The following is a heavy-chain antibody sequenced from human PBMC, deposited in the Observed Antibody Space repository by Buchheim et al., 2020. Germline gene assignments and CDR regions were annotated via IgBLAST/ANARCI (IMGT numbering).Heavy chain of an antibody. CDR1: GFTFTTSP. Sequence: EVQLLESGGGLVQPGGSPRLSCAASGFTFTTSPMSWVRQAPGKGLEWVSAISASGAGTSYADSVKGRFTMSRDNSKNTLYLQMNSLRVEDTAVYYCAKDATSYNSIWDYFDYWGQGAL. J-gene: IGHJ4*02. D-gene: IGHD1-20*01. CDR3: AKDATSYNSIWDYFDY. V-gene: IGHV3-23*01. CDR2: ISASGAGT.